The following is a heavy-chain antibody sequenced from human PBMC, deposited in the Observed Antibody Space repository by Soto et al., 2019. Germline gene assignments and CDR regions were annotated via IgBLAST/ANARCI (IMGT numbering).Heavy chain of an antibody. Sequence: PSETLSLTCTVSGGSISSYSWSWIRQSPGKGLEWIGCIYHSGSTYYNPSLKSRVTISVDRSKNQFSLKLSSVTAADTAVYYCARTPDIWGQGTMVTVSS. CDR1: GGSISSYS. J-gene: IGHJ3*02. CDR2: IYHSGST. CDR3: ARTPDI. V-gene: IGHV4-30-2*06.